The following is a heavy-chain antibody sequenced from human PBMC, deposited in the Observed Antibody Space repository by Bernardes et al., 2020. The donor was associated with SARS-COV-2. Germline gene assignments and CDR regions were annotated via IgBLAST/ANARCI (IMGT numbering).Heavy chain of an antibody. CDR2: IYYSGST. CDR1: GGSISSGDYY. J-gene: IGHJ4*02. D-gene: IGHD5-12*01. Sequence: SETLSLTCTVSGGSISSGDYYWSWIRQPPGKGLEWIGYIYYSGSTYYNPSLKSRGTISVDTSKNQFSLKLSSVTAADMAVYYCASGGYNLRFYYFDYWGQGTLVTVSS. V-gene: IGHV4-30-4*01. CDR3: ASGGYNLRFYYFDY.